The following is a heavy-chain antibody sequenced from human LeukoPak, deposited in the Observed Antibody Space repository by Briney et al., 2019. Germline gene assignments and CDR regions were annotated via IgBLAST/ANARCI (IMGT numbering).Heavy chain of an antibody. CDR1: GSMYNYY. D-gene: IGHD1-26*01. Sequence: SETLSLTCTVSGSMYNYYWSWIRQPPGKGLEWIGYIHYSGSTNYNHSLKSRVTMSLDTSKNQVSLKLNSVTAADTAVYYCARHISSGGTYAHFDYWGQGTLVTVS. CDR2: IHYSGST. CDR3: ARHISSGGTYAHFDY. J-gene: IGHJ4*02. V-gene: IGHV4-59*08.